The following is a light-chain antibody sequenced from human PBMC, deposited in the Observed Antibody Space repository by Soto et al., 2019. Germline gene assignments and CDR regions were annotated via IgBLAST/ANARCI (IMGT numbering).Light chain of an antibody. CDR1: QSVSSN. CDR2: GAS. J-gene: IGKJ5*01. V-gene: IGKV3-15*01. CDR3: QQLNSYHSIT. Sequence: EIVMKQYPATLSVYQGARATLSCRASQSVSSNLAWYQQKPGQAPRLLIYGASTRATGIPDRFSGSVSGAAFTLPISSLQPADFATYYCQQLNSYHSITLCPVTRLEIK.